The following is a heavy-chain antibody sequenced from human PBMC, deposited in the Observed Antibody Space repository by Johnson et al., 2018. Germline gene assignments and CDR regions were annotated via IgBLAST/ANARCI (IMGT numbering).Heavy chain of an antibody. CDR3: ARVAYDFWRGWDAFDI. CDR1: GGTFSNYA. D-gene: IGHD3-3*01. CDR2: LIHISASA. J-gene: IGHJ3*02. V-gene: IGHV1-69*12. Sequence: QVQLVQSGAEVKKPGSSVKVSCKASGGTFSNYAVSWVRQAPGQGLVWLGGLIHISASANYAQKFQGSGTHTADESTSTVYMERTSLRSDDTAVYYCARVAYDFWRGWDAFDICGPGTLVTVSS.